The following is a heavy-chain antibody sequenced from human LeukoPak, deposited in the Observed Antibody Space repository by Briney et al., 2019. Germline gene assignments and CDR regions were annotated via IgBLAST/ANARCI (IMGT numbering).Heavy chain of an antibody. D-gene: IGHD5-18*01. CDR2: ISYDGSNK. Sequence: GGSLRFSSAASGFPFSSYAMDWVRQAPGKGLEWVAVISYDGSNKYYADSVKGRFTISRDNSKNTLYLQMNSLRAEDTAVYYCARDTAMGSSGYYYGMDGWGQGTTVTVSS. CDR3: ARDTAMGSSGYYYGMDG. CDR1: GFPFSSYA. V-gene: IGHV3-30*04. J-gene: IGHJ6*02.